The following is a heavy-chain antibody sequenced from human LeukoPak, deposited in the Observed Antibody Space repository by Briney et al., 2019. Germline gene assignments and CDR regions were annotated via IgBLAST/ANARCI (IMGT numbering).Heavy chain of an antibody. Sequence: GGSLRLSCVASGFTFSSYWMSWVRQPPGKGLEWVANINKDGSEKYYVDSVKGRFTISRDNAKNSLYLQMNSLRAEDTAVYYCARDHAFSYYYYMDVWGKGTTVTVSS. V-gene: IGHV3-7*01. D-gene: IGHD3-3*01. CDR2: INKDGSEK. J-gene: IGHJ6*03. CDR1: GFTFSSYW. CDR3: ARDHAFSYYYYMDV.